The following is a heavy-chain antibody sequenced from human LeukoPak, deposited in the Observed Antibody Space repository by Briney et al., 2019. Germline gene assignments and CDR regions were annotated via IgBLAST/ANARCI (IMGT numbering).Heavy chain of an antibody. V-gene: IGHV4-39*07. Sequence: SETLSLTCTVSGGSISNYYWGWIRQPPGKGLEWIGSIYYSGSTYYNPSLKSRVTISVDTSKNQFSLKLSSVTAADTAVYYCASAPDAWGQGTLVTVSS. CDR1: GGSISNYY. CDR2: IYYSGST. D-gene: IGHD2-8*01. J-gene: IGHJ4*02. CDR3: ASAPDA.